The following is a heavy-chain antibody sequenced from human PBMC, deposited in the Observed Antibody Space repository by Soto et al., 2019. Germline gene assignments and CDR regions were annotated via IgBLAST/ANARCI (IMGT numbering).Heavy chain of an antibody. Sequence: GGSLRLSCAASGFTFSSYAMHWVRQAPGKGLEWVAVISYDGSNKYYADSVKGRFTISRDNSKNTLYLQMNSLRAEDTAVYYCARGTGQYDILTGYHNRFDPWGQGTLVTVSS. CDR1: GFTFSSYA. CDR2: ISYDGSNK. D-gene: IGHD3-9*01. CDR3: ARGTGQYDILTGYHNRFDP. V-gene: IGHV3-30-3*01. J-gene: IGHJ5*02.